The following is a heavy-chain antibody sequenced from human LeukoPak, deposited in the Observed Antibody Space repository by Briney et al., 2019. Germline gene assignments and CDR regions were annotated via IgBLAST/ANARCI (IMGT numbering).Heavy chain of an antibody. J-gene: IGHJ4*02. V-gene: IGHV5-51*01. D-gene: IGHD3-22*01. CDR2: IYPGDSDT. CDR3: ARHSLRGRIVGLWTFDY. Sequence: GESLTISCMGSGYSFTTYWISWVSQMPGKGLEWMGIIYPGDSDTRHSPSFQGQVTISADKSISPAYLQWSSLKASDTAMYYCARHSLRGRIVGLWTFDYWGQGTLVTVSS. CDR1: GYSFTTYW.